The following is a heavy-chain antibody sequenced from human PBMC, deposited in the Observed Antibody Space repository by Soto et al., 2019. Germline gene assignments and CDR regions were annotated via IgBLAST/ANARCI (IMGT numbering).Heavy chain of an antibody. D-gene: IGHD3-10*01. J-gene: IGHJ5*02. CDR2: VNHSGET. CDR3: TRAGRFPRYWFDP. Sequence: SETLSLTCGVYGGSFRNYYWIWVRQPPGKGLEWIGAVNHSGETTYNPYLQSRVAISLDTSNNQFSLKMTSVTAADSAMYFCTRAGRFPRYWFDPWGQGTQVTVSS. CDR1: GGSFRNYY. V-gene: IGHV4-34*01.